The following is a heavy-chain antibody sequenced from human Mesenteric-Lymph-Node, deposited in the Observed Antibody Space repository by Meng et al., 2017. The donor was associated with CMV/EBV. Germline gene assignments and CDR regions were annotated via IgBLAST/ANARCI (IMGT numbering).Heavy chain of an antibody. D-gene: IGHD6-13*01. CDR2: INPNSVAT. Sequence: ASVKVSCKASGGTLDNYAISWVRQAPGQGLEWMGWINPNSVATNYTQKFQGRVTMTRDTSITTAYMELSSLRAEDTAVYYCAKDRSVIAADRYYYYGMDVWGQGTTVTVSS. CDR1: GGTLDNYA. V-gene: IGHV1-2*02. J-gene: IGHJ6*02. CDR3: AKDRSVIAADRYYYYGMDV.